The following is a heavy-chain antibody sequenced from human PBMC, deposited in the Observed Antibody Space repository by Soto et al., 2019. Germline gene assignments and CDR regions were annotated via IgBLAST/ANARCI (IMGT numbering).Heavy chain of an antibody. D-gene: IGHD5-12*01. Sequence: GASVKVSCKASADSFPSYEINWVRQATGQGREWMGWMNPTSGNTGYAQKFQGRVTMTRTTSISTAYMELSSLRSEDTTVYYCARAEWLRPNYYYGMDVWGQGTTVTVSS. CDR1: ADSFPSYE. V-gene: IGHV1-8*01. CDR3: ARAEWLRPNYYYGMDV. J-gene: IGHJ6*02. CDR2: MNPTSGNT.